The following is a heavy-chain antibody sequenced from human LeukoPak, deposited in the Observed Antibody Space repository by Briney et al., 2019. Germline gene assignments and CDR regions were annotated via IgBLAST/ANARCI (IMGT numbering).Heavy chain of an antibody. J-gene: IGHJ4*02. V-gene: IGHV4-39*01. D-gene: IGHD4-17*01. CDR3: ARAPTVTFFDY. CDR2: IYYSGYT. Sequence: SETLSLTCTVSGGSISSSRYYWGWIRQPPGKGLEWIGSIYYSGYTYYNPSLESRVTISIDTSKNQFSLKLSSVTAADTAVYYCARAPTVTFFDYWGQGTLVTVSS. CDR1: GGSISSSRYY.